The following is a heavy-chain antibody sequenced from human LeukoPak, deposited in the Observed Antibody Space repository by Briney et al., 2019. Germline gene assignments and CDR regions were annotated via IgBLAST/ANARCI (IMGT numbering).Heavy chain of an antibody. D-gene: IGHD3-10*01. CDR3: VRDGEGVAISVNFWFDP. V-gene: IGHV1-8*01. J-gene: IGHJ5*02. Sequence: ASVKVSCKASGFTLTNYDINWVRQAPGQGLEWMGWMNPINGNTGYARKFQGRVTMTRHTSISTAYMELRSLTSEDTAIYYCVRDGEGVAISVNFWFDPWGQGTLVTVSS. CDR1: GFTLTNYD. CDR2: MNPINGNT.